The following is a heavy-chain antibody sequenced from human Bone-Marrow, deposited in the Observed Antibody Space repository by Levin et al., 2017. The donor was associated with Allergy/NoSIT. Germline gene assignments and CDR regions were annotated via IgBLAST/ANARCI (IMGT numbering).Heavy chain of an antibody. CDR1: GFTFDDHA. CDR2: ISWNSGNI. Sequence: GGSLRLSCVGSGFTFDDHAMHWVRQAPGKGLEWVSGISWNSGNIGYADSVKGRFTISRDNAKNSLQLQMNSLRREDTATYYCAKDIGGEVATGAEEYYYYGMDVWGQGTTVTVSS. D-gene: IGHD2/OR15-2a*01. J-gene: IGHJ6*02. V-gene: IGHV3-9*01. CDR3: AKDIGGEVATGAEEYYYYGMDV.